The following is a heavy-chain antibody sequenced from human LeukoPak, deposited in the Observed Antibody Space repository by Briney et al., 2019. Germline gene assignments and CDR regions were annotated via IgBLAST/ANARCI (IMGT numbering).Heavy chain of an antibody. J-gene: IGHJ4*02. CDR1: SGSINSWY. CDR2: IYTTGKA. D-gene: IGHD3-16*01. Sequence: PSETLSLTCTVSSGSINSWYWGWVRQPAGRGLEWIGRIYTTGKADYNRSLKSRLTMSIDTSKRQFSLNLRSVTAVDTAIYYCARHGYTASHYFLDFWSQGTLVTVSS. V-gene: IGHV4-4*07. CDR3: ARHGYTASHYFLDF.